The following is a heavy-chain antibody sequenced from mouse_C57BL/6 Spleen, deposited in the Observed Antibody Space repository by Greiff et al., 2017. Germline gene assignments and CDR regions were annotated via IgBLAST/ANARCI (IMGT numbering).Heavy chain of an antibody. J-gene: IGHJ3*01. CDR1: GYTFTSYW. D-gene: IGHD1-1*01. Sequence: QVQLQQPGAELVRPGSSVKLSCKASGYTFTSYWMHWVKQRPIQGLEWIGNIDPSDSETHYNQKFKDKATLTVDKSSSTAYMRLSSLTSEDSAVYDCARATTVPEAWFAYWGQGTLVTVAA. CDR2: IDPSDSET. V-gene: IGHV1-52*01. CDR3: ARATTVPEAWFAY.